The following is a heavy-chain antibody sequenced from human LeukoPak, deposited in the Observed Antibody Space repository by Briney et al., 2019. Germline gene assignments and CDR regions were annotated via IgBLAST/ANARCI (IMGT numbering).Heavy chain of an antibody. Sequence: PSETLSLTCTVSGGSISSYYWSWIRQPAGKGLEWIGRIYTSGSTNYNPSLKSRVTMSVDTSENQFSLKLSSVTAADTAVYYCARDVGYYPLNWFDPWGQGTLVTVSS. V-gene: IGHV4-4*07. CDR3: ARDVGYYPLNWFDP. D-gene: IGHD3-22*01. CDR2: IYTSGST. J-gene: IGHJ5*02. CDR1: GGSISSYY.